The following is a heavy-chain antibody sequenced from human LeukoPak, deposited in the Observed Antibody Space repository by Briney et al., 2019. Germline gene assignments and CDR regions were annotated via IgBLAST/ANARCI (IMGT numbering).Heavy chain of an antibody. D-gene: IGHD3-16*01. J-gene: IGHJ4*02. CDR2: ISWNSGSI. CDR3: VKDSSWMGEYYFDY. Sequence: GRSMRLSCAASGFTFDDYVMHWVRQAPGKGLEWVSGISWNSGSIGYADSVKGRFTISRDNSKNTLYLQMNSLRADDTAVYYCVKDSSWMGEYYFDYWGQGTLVTVSS. V-gene: IGHV3-9*01. CDR1: GFTFDDYV.